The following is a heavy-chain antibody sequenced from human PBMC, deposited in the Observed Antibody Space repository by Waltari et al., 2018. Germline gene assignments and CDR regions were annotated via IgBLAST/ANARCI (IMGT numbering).Heavy chain of an antibody. Sequence: QVQLVQSGAEVKKPGASVKVSCKASGYTFTGYYMHWVRQAPGQGLEWMGWINPNIGGTNYAQKFQGRVTMTRDTSISTAYMELSRLRSDDTAVYYCARAGTPFTFSTPLDYWGQGTLVTVSS. CDR2: INPNIGGT. V-gene: IGHV1-2*02. J-gene: IGHJ4*02. CDR1: GYTFTGYY. D-gene: IGHD1-1*01. CDR3: ARAGTPFTFSTPLDY.